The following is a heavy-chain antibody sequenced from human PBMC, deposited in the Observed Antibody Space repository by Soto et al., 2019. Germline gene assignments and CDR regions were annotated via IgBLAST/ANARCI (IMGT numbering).Heavy chain of an antibody. D-gene: IGHD4-17*01. CDR1: GGSFSGYY. Sequence: SETLSLTCAVYGGSFSGYYWIWIRQPPGNGLGWIGEINHMWSTNYNPSLKSRLTISLYTSKDHVSLKLNSVTAGDTAVYYCARGRRSAVTIDYWGQGTLVTVSS. V-gene: IGHV4-34*01. CDR2: INHMWST. CDR3: ARGRRSAVTIDY. J-gene: IGHJ4*02.